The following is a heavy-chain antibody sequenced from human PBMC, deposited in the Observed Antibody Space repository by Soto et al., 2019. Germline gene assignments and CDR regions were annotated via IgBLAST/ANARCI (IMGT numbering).Heavy chain of an antibody. CDR1: GFTVSSNY. Sequence: GGSLRLSCAASGFTVSSNYMSWVRQAPGKGLEWVSVIYSGGSTYYADSVKGRFTISRDNSKNTLYLQMNSLRAEDTAVYYCANNFWSGSWDLDYYYYYGMDVWGQGTTVTVSS. D-gene: IGHD3-3*01. J-gene: IGHJ6*02. V-gene: IGHV3-53*01. CDR3: ANNFWSGSWDLDYYYYYGMDV. CDR2: IYSGGST.